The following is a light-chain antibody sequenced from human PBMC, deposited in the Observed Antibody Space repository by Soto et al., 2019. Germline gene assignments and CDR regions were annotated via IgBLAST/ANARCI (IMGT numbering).Light chain of an antibody. Sequence: IQMTQSPSSLSAFLGDRVTLTCRASQSISSYLNWYQQKPGKAPKLLIYAASSLQSGVPSRFSGSGSGTDFTLTISSLQPEDFATYYCQQSYSTLLTFGGGTKV. J-gene: IGKJ4*01. CDR1: QSISSY. CDR3: QQSYSTLLT. CDR2: AAS. V-gene: IGKV1-39*01.